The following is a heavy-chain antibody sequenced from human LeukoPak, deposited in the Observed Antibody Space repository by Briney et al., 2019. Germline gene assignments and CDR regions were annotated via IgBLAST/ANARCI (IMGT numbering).Heavy chain of an antibody. J-gene: IGHJ6*03. V-gene: IGHV4-59*01. CDR1: GCSISSYY. D-gene: IGHD6-13*01. CDR2: IYYGGST. Sequence: SETLSLTCTVSGCSISSYYWSWIRQPPGKGLEWIGYIYYGGSTNYNPSLKSRLTISVDTSKNQFSLKLTSVTAADTAVYYCARTTEAHSWRTRYYDYYMDVWGKGTTVAVSS. CDR3: ARTTEAHSWRTRYYDYYMDV.